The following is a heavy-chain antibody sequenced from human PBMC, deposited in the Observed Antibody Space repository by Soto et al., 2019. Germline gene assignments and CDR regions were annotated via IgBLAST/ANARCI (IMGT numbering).Heavy chain of an antibody. Sequence: GGSLRLSCAASGFTFTACSMNWVRQAPGKGLEWVSSISSSSAYIYYADSVKGRFTISRDNAKNSLYLQMDSLRAEDTAVYYCARDVGGDHYFDYWGQGTLVTVSS. CDR3: ARDVGGDHYFDY. J-gene: IGHJ4*02. CDR2: ISSSSAYI. CDR1: GFTFTACS. V-gene: IGHV3-21*01. D-gene: IGHD2-21*02.